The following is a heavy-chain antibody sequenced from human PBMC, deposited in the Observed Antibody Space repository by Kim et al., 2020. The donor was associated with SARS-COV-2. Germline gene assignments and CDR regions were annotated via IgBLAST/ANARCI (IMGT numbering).Heavy chain of an antibody. CDR3: ATVVFYYDAGYFKN. D-gene: IGHD3-22*01. Sequence: EDSVEGRHLTSRDHSKNTLYLQMNSLRAEDTAVYYCATVVFYYDAGYFKNWGQGTLVIVSS. V-gene: IGHV3-23*01. J-gene: IGHJ1*01.